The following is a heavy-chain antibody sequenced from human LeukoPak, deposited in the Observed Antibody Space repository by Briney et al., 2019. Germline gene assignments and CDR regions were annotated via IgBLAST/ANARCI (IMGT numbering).Heavy chain of an antibody. CDR3: ARVASGYDVFDI. V-gene: IGHV4-61*01. CDR2: IYYSGST. D-gene: IGHD3-3*01. CDR1: GGSVSSGSYY. Sequence: KPSETLSLTCTVSGGSVSSGSYYWSRIRQPPGKGLEWIGYIYYSGSTNYNPSLKSRVTISVDTSKNQFSLKLSSVTAADTAVFYCARVASGYDVFDIWGQGTMVTVSS. J-gene: IGHJ3*02.